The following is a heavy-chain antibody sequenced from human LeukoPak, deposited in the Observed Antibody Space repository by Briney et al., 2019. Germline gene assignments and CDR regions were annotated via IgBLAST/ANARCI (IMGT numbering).Heavy chain of an antibody. CDR1: GFTFSSYW. V-gene: IGHV3-74*01. CDR2: INSDGSST. D-gene: IGHD3-16*01. CDR3: ARVGGYASPFQH. Sequence: GGSLRLSCAASGFTFSSYWMHWVRQAPGKGLVWVSRINSDGSSTSYADSVKGRFTISRDNAKNTLYLQTNSLRAEDTAVYYCARVGGYASPFQHWGQGTLVTVSS. J-gene: IGHJ1*01.